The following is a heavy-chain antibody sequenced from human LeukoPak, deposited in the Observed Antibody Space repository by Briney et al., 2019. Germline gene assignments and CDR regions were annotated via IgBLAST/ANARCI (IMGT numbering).Heavy chain of an antibody. V-gene: IGHV3-7*01. CDR2: IKEDGSDK. Sequence: PGGSLRLSSAASGFTFSRYWMTWVRQAPGKGLEWVAKIKEDGSDKYYVDSLKGRFTISKDNAKNSLYMQMNSLRAEDTAVYYCARLYSYAMDVWGQGTTVTVSS. J-gene: IGHJ6*02. CDR3: ARLYSYAMDV. CDR1: GFTFSRYW.